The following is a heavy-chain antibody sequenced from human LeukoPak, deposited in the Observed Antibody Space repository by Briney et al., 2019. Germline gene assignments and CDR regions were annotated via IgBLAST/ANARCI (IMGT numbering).Heavy chain of an antibody. V-gene: IGHV4-61*10. CDR1: GDSISSGDYY. J-gene: IGHJ4*02. CDR2: VYYTDKT. CDR3: ARASMRRRDGYNRHYEIDY. D-gene: IGHD5-24*01. Sequence: PSETLSLTCTVSGDSISSGDYYWSWIRQPAGKGLEWIGYVYYTDKTHYNPSLKSRVFISADTSQNQFSLRLSSVTAADTAVYYCARASMRRRDGYNRHYEIDYWGQGTLVTVSS.